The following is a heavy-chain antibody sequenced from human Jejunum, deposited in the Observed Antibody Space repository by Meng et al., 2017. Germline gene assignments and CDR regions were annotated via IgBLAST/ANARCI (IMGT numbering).Heavy chain of an antibody. Sequence: QVEVQASGPGMVKPWGTRSLTCAVSGDSISSIYWWSWVRQSPGKGLEWIGEIYHSGTTNYNPSLKSRVTLSVDKSKNQFSLNLSSVTAADTAVYFCARDFEALNGVWGQGTLVTVSS. CDR2: IYHSGTT. J-gene: IGHJ1*01. CDR1: GDSISSIYW. CDR3: ARDFEALNGV. D-gene: IGHD2-8*01. V-gene: IGHV4-4*02.